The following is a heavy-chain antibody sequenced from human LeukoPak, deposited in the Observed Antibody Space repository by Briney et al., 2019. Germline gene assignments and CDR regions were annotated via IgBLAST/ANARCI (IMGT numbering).Heavy chain of an antibody. CDR2: IRYSGSRI. Sequence: GGSLRLSCAASGSIFSNYAMHWVRQAPGSGLEWVAFIRYSGSRIYYADSVKGRFTISRDNSRNTLYLQMNSLRPDDTAVYHCARDWGYCGSGSYIFDYWGQGTLLTVSS. J-gene: IGHJ4*02. V-gene: IGHV3-30*04. D-gene: IGHD3-10*01. CDR3: ARDWGYCGSGSYIFDY. CDR1: GSIFSNYA.